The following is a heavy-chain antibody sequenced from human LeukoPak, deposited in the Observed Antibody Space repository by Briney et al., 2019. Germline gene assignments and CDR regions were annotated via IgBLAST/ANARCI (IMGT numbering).Heavy chain of an antibody. J-gene: IGHJ4*02. V-gene: IGHV3-30-3*01. Sequence: GGSLRLSCAASGFTFSSYATHWVRQAPGKGLEWVAVISYDGSNKYYADSVKGRFTISRDNSKNTLYLQMNSLRAEDTAVYYCARDQISSSGWYRDNYFDYWGQGTLVTVSS. D-gene: IGHD6-19*01. CDR1: GFTFSSYA. CDR2: ISYDGSNK. CDR3: ARDQISSSGWYRDNYFDY.